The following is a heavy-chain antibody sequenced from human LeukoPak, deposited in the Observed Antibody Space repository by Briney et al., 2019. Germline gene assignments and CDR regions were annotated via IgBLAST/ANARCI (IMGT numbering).Heavy chain of an antibody. J-gene: IGHJ4*02. CDR1: GGSFSGYY. Sequence: PSETLSLTCAVYGGSFSGYYWSRIRQPPGKGLEWIGEINHSGSTNYNPSLKSRVTISVDTSKNQFSLKLSSVTAADTAVYYCARVGIVVVTAIRGFDYWGQGTLVTVSS. CDR2: INHSGST. D-gene: IGHD2-21*02. V-gene: IGHV4-34*01. CDR3: ARVGIVVVTAIRGFDY.